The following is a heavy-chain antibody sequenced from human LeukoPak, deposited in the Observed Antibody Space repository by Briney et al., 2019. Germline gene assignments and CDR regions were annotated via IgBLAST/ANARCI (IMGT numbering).Heavy chain of an antibody. J-gene: IGHJ2*01. D-gene: IGHD4-11*01. Sequence: ASVKVSCKASGYTFTGYYIHWVRQAPGQGLEWMGWINPNSGGTNYAQNFQGRVTMTRDTSISTAYMELSRLRSDDTAVYYCARGDYNYWYFDLWGRGTLVTVSS. CDR1: GYTFTGYY. V-gene: IGHV1-2*02. CDR2: INPNSGGT. CDR3: ARGDYNYWYFDL.